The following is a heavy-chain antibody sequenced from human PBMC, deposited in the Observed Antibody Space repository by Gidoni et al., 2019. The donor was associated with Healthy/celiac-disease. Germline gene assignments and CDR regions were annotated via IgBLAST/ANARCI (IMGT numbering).Heavy chain of an antibody. CDR3: AKAHPPGYSSGWHFDY. D-gene: IGHD6-19*01. Sequence: QVQLVESGGGVVQPGRSLSLSCAASGFTFSSYGMHWVRQAPGKGLECVAVISYDGSNKYYADSVKGRFTISRDNSKNTLYLQMNSLRAEDTAVYYCAKAHPPGYSSGWHFDYWGQGTLVTVSS. CDR1: GFTFSSYG. CDR2: ISYDGSNK. V-gene: IGHV3-30*18. J-gene: IGHJ4*02.